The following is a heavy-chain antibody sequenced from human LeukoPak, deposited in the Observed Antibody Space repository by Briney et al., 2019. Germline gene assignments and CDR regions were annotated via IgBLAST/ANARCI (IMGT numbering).Heavy chain of an antibody. D-gene: IGHD3-3*01. Sequence: SETLSLTCTVPGYSISSGYYWGWIRQPPGKGLEWIGIIYHSGRTDYNPSLKSRVTISEDTSKHQFSLKLSSVTAADTAVYYCARAFRGIFGVFEAFDIWGQGTMVTVSS. CDR1: GYSISSGYY. V-gene: IGHV4-38-2*02. J-gene: IGHJ3*02. CDR3: ARAFRGIFGVFEAFDI. CDR2: IYHSGRT.